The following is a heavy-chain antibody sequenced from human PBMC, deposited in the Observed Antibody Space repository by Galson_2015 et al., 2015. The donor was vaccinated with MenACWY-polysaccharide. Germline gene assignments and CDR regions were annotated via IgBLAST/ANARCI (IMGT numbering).Heavy chain of an antibody. CDR3: ARESNWAYDS. Sequence: SLRISCAVSGFRVSESFLSWVRQVPGRGLEYASDIYPSGATYYRDSVRGRLTMSRDAFQNSLYLQMNNLRVEDTAIYFCARESNWAYDSWGTGTLVTVSS. D-gene: IGHD3-16*01. V-gene: IGHV3-53*01. CDR2: IYPSGAT. CDR1: GFRVSESF. J-gene: IGHJ4*02.